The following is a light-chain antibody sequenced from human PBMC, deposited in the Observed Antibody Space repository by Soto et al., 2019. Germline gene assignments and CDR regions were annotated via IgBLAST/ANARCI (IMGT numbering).Light chain of an antibody. CDR2: GAS. V-gene: IGKV3-15*01. CDR3: QQHTNWPLT. Sequence: EVVMKHSQPTCSLSPGERPTLSSGASQSISTNYLAWYQQKPGQAPRLLVYGASTRATGIPARFSGSGSGTEFTLTISSLQSEDFAVYYCQQHTNWPLTFGQGTKVDIK. CDR1: QSISTN. J-gene: IGKJ1*01.